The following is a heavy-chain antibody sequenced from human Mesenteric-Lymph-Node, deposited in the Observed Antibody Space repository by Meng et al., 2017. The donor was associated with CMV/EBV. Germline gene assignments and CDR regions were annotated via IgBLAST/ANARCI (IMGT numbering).Heavy chain of an antibody. Sequence: SISSSSYSWGWHRQPPGKGLEWIGSIYYSGSTYYNPSLKSRVTISVDTSKNQFSLKLSSVTAADTAVYYCASIKYSSSWYRSEWFDPWGQGTLVTVSS. CDR2: IYYSGST. CDR3: ASIKYSSSWYRSEWFDP. V-gene: IGHV4-39*07. D-gene: IGHD6-13*01. J-gene: IGHJ5*02. CDR1: SISSSSYS.